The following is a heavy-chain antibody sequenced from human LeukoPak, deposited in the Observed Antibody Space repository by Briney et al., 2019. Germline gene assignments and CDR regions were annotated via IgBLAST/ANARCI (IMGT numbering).Heavy chain of an antibody. Sequence: ASVKVSCKASGYTFTSYGISWVRQAPGQGLEWMGWISAYNGNTNYAQKLQGRVTMTTDTSTSTAYMELRSLRSDDTAVYYCVRFFPAKDAFDIWGQGTMVTVSS. V-gene: IGHV1-18*01. CDR3: VRFFPAKDAFDI. J-gene: IGHJ3*02. CDR1: GYTFTSYG. D-gene: IGHD3-3*01. CDR2: ISAYNGNT.